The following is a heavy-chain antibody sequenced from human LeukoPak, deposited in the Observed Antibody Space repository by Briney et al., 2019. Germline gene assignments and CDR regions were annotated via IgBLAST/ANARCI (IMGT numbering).Heavy chain of an antibody. CDR2: IKQDGSEK. CDR1: GFTFSSYW. V-gene: IGHV3-7*01. J-gene: IGHJ6*03. Sequence: GGSLRLSCAASGFTFSSYWMSWVRQTPEKGLEWVANIKQDGSEKYYVDSVKGRFTISRDNAKNSLYLQMNSLRAEDTAVYYCARVFSGSYLGLHYYYYMDVWGKGTTVTVSS. D-gene: IGHD1-26*01. CDR3: ARVFSGSYLGLHYYYYMDV.